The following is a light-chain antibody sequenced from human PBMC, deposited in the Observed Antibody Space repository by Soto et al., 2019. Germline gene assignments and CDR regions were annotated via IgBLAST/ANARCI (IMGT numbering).Light chain of an antibody. CDR2: RNN. CDR1: SSNIGSNY. V-gene: IGLV1-47*01. CDR3: AAWDDSLSGQV. J-gene: IGLJ1*01. Sequence: QSVLTQPPSASGTPGQRVTISCSGSSSNIGSNYVYWYQQLPGTAPKLLIYRNNQRPSWVPDRFSGSKSGTSASLAISGLRSEDEADYYCAAWDDSLSGQVFGTGTKVTVL.